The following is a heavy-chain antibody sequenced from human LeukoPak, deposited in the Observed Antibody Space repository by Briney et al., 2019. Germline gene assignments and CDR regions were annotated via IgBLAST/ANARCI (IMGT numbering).Heavy chain of an antibody. Sequence: GGSLRLSCAASGFTFSDYYMSWIRQAPGKGLEWVSYISSSGGTIYYADSVKGRFTISRDNAKNSLYLQMNSLRAEDTAVYYCARDYGSGQYYYGMDVWGQGTTVTVSS. J-gene: IGHJ6*02. V-gene: IGHV3-11*01. CDR2: ISSSGGTI. CDR1: GFTFSDYY. D-gene: IGHD3-10*01. CDR3: ARDYGSGQYYYGMDV.